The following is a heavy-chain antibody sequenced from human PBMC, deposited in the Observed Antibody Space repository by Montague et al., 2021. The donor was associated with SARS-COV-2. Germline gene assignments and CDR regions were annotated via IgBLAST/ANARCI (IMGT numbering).Heavy chain of an antibody. CDR1: GFPLSTSGMC. J-gene: IGHJ4*02. CDR3: ARIRYDILTGYHTAFDN. D-gene: IGHD3-9*01. CDR2: IDWDDDK. Sequence: PALVKPTQTLTLTCTFSGFPLSTSGMCVSWIRQPPGKALEWLARIDWDDDKYYSTSLKTRLTISKDTSKNQVVLTMTNMDPVDTATYYCARIRYDILTGYHTAFDNWGQGTMVTVSS. V-gene: IGHV2-70*11.